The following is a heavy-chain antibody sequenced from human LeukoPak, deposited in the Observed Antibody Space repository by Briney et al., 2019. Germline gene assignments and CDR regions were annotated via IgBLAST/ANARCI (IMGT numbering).Heavy chain of an antibody. CDR3: ARDPYSQRIFDY. D-gene: IGHD4-11*01. J-gene: IGHJ4*02. Sequence: SETLSLTCAVHGESFNTHYWTWIRQPPGKGLEWIGYNLYSGNTYYNPSLKSRVTISLDTSKNQFSLNLSSVTAADTAVYFCARDPYSQRIFDYWGQGILVTVSS. CDR1: GESFNTHY. V-gene: IGHV4-59*06. CDR2: NLYSGNT.